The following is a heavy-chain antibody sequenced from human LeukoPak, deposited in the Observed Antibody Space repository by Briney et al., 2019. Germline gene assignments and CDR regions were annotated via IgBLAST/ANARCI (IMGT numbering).Heavy chain of an antibody. CDR2: MYSSGST. CDR3: ARGGKATVVTM. V-gene: IGHV4-4*07. D-gene: IGHD4-23*01. CDR1: GVSINSYY. Sequence: SETLSLTSTVSGVSINSYYWTWLRQSAGKGLEWIGRMYSSGSTNYNPSLKSRVSMSVDTSKNQFSVKLTSVTAADTAVYYCARGGKATVVTMWGQGILVTVS. J-gene: IGHJ4*02.